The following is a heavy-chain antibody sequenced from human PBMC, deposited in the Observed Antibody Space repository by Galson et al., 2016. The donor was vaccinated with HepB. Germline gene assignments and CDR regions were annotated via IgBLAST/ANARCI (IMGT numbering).Heavy chain of an antibody. CDR2: IRGSGTST. J-gene: IGHJ6*02. V-gene: IGHV3-23*01. CDR3: AKAGGHSGYDNYYYGMDV. Sequence: SLRLSCAASGFTFSSYAMNWVRQAPGKGLEWVSVIRGSGTSTYYADGVKGRFTISRDNSKNTLYLRMNSLRAEDTAVYYCAKAGGHSGYDNYYYGMDVWGQGTTVTVSS. CDR1: GFTFSSYA. D-gene: IGHD5-12*01.